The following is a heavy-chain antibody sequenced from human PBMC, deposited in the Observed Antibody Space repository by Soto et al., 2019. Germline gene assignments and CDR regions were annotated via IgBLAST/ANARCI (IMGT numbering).Heavy chain of an antibody. CDR3: ARDCSGGSCFDP. J-gene: IGHJ5*02. Sequence: SVKVSCKASGGTFSSYAISWVRQAPGQGLEWMGGIIPIFGTANYAQKFQGRVTITADESTSTAYMELSSLRSEDTAVYYCARDCSGGSCFDPWGQGTLVTVSS. V-gene: IGHV1-69*13. CDR1: GGTFSSYA. CDR2: IIPIFGTA. D-gene: IGHD2-15*01.